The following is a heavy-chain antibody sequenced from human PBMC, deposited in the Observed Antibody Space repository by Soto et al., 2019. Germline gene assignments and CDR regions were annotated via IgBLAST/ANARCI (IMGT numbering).Heavy chain of an antibody. CDR1: GFTFSSYA. CDR2: ISGSGGST. CDR3: AKDSRFYGDYASFDC. Sequence: GGSLRLSCAASGFTFSSYAMSWVRQAPGKGLEWVSAISGSGGSTYYADSVKGRFTISRDNSKNTLYLQMNSLRAEDTAVYYCAKDSRFYGDYASFDCWGQGTLVTVSS. V-gene: IGHV3-23*01. D-gene: IGHD4-17*01. J-gene: IGHJ4*02.